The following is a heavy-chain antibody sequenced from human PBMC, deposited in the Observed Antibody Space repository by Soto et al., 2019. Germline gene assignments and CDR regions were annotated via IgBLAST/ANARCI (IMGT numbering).Heavy chain of an antibody. Sequence: SETLSLTCTVSGGSISSGDYYWSWIRQPPGKGLEWIGYIYYSGSTYYNPSLKSRVTISVDTSKNQFSLKLSSVTAADTAVYYCARDIGYCISTSCYGGPYYYYGMDVWGQGTTVTVSS. CDR1: GGSISSGDYY. CDR3: ARDIGYCISTSCYGGPYYYYGMDV. V-gene: IGHV4-30-4*01. J-gene: IGHJ6*02. D-gene: IGHD2-2*03. CDR2: IYYSGST.